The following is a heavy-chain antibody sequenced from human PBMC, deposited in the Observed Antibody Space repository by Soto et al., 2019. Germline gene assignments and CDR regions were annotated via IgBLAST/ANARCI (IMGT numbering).Heavy chain of an antibody. CDR1: GFTFSSYA. J-gene: IGHJ4*02. CDR3: ARSPSNWYFLDY. D-gene: IGHD6-13*01. V-gene: IGHV3-23*01. CDR2: IRGSGSSK. Sequence: GGSLRLSCXAXGFTFSSYAMSWVRQAPGKGLELVAAIRGSGSSKYYGDSVKGRFTISRDNSRNTLYLQMNSLRAEDTAVYFCARSPSNWYFLDYWGQGTLVTVSS.